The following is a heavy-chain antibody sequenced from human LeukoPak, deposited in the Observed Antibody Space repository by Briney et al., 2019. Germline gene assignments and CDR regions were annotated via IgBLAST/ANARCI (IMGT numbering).Heavy chain of an antibody. CDR2: IREDENKK. Sequence: GGALRLSCAASGFTISNYWMSWVRPAPGKGLELVANIREDENKKYYVDAVMGRFTISRDNTKSSLYLEMNSLRVEDTAVYYCARPAYSSTWQYFEYWGQGTLVTLCS. V-gene: IGHV3-7*01. D-gene: IGHD6-13*01. CDR1: GFTISNYW. CDR3: ARPAYSSTWQYFEY. J-gene: IGHJ4*02.